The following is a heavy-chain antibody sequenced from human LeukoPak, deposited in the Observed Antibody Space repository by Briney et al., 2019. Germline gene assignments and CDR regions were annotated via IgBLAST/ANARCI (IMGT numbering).Heavy chain of an antibody. J-gene: IGHJ6*02. Sequence: PGWSLRLSCAASGFTFSSYEMNWVRQAPGKGLEWVSYVTSNANTIYYADSVKGRFTISSDNSKTTLYLQMNSLRAEDTAVYYCAKDNTHGGNSEERALYGMDVWGQGTTVTVSS. CDR2: VTSNANTI. CDR1: GFTFSSYE. D-gene: IGHD4-23*01. V-gene: IGHV3-48*03. CDR3: AKDNTHGGNSEERALYGMDV.